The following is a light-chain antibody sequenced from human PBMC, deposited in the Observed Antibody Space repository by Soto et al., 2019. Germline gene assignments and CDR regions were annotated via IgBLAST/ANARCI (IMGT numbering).Light chain of an antibody. Sequence: QSVLTRPPSASGTAGQGVTISCSGGDSNIGSNSVYWYQHLPRTAPKLLIYYNNQRPSGVPDRFAGSRSGTSASLAIVGLRSEDEAVYYCAAWDASLSACVFGNGTQLTVL. J-gene: IGLJ1*01. V-gene: IGLV1-47*02. CDR2: YNN. CDR3: AAWDASLSACV. CDR1: DSNIGSNS.